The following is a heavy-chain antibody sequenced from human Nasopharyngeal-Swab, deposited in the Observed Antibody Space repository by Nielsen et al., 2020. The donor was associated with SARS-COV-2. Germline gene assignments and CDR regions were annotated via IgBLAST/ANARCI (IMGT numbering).Heavy chain of an antibody. D-gene: IGHD2-15*01. CDR3: AREGLGYCSGGSCLWKNDVFDI. J-gene: IGHJ3*02. CDR2: IYYSGST. Sequence: SETLSLTCTVSGGSISSYYWSWIRQPPGKGLEWIGYIYYSGSTNYNPSLKSRVTISVDTSKNQFSLKLSSVTAADTAVYYCAREGLGYCSGGSCLWKNDVFDIWGQGTMVTVSS. V-gene: IGHV4-59*13. CDR1: GGSISSYY.